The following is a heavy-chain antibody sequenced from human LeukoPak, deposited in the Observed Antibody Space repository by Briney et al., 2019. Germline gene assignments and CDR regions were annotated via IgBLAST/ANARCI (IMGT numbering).Heavy chain of an antibody. CDR3: AGFFYDNSGDAFDI. Sequence: AASVKVSCKASGGGFTFTSHAISWVRQAPGQGLEWMGGLIPIYGSPNYAQKFQGRVTITSDESTRTVYMELSSLRPEDSAVHYCAGFFYDNSGDAFDIWGQGTVVTVSS. CDR1: GGGFTFTSHA. V-gene: IGHV1-69*13. CDR2: LIPIYGSP. J-gene: IGHJ3*02. D-gene: IGHD3-22*01.